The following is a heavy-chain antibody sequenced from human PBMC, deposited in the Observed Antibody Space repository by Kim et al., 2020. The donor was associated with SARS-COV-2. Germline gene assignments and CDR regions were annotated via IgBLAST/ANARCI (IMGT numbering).Heavy chain of an antibody. D-gene: IGHD3-22*01. J-gene: IGHJ4*02. Sequence: SETLSLTCAVYGGSFSGYYWSWIRQPPGKGLEWIGEINHSGSTNYNPSLKSRVTISVDTSKNQFSLKLSSVTAADTAVYYCARESRGVVVISDYWGQGTLVTISS. CDR3: ARESRGVVVISDY. V-gene: IGHV4-34*01. CDR1: GGSFSGYY. CDR2: INHSGST.